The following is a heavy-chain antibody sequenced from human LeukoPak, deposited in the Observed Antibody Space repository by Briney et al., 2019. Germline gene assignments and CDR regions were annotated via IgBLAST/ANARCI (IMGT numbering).Heavy chain of an antibody. D-gene: IGHD3-10*01. J-gene: IGHJ4*02. V-gene: IGHV1-2*02. CDR2: FHPRSGET. CDR3: ARDGEYGTGSYYRGCFDY. Sequence: GASVKVSCKASGYSFTAFYIHWVRQHPGQGLEWMGWFHPRSGETNYAYKFRGRVIMTRDTSISTTYMHLGSLGSDDTAVYYCARDGEYGTGSYYRGCFDYWGQGTLVTVSS. CDR1: GYSFTAFY.